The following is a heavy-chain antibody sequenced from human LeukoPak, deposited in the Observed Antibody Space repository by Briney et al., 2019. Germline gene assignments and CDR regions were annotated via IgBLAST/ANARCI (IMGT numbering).Heavy chain of an antibody. J-gene: IGHJ4*02. CDR2: ITSDSSTM. V-gene: IGHV3-48*01. D-gene: IGHD2-2*01. CDR1: GFTFSSYS. CDR3: AKGDCSGTSCFLFDY. Sequence: PGGSLRLSCAASGFTFSSYSMNWVRQAPGQRLEWVSYITSDSSTMFYADSVKGRFTASRDNAENSMYLQMNSLRAEDTAVYYCAKGDCSGTSCFLFDYWGQGTLVTVSS.